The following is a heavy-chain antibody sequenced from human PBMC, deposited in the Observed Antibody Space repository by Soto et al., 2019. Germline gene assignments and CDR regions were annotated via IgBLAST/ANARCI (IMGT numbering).Heavy chain of an antibody. CDR2: IDPSDSYT. CDR1: GYSFTSYW. CDR3: ARLRSGSPYYYYGMDV. J-gene: IGHJ6*02. V-gene: IGHV5-10-1*01. Sequence: GESLKISCKGSGYSFTSYWISWVRQMPGKGLEWMGRIDPSDSYTNYSPSFQGHVTISADKSISTAYLQWSSLKASDTAMYYCARLRSGSPYYYYGMDVWGQGTTVTVSS. D-gene: IGHD3-3*01.